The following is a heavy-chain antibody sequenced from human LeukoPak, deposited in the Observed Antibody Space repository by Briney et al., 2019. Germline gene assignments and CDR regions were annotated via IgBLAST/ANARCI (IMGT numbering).Heavy chain of an antibody. CDR3: ARISDCSGGSCYSRNY. J-gene: IGHJ4*02. CDR1: GFTFSNYG. CDR2: ISSSSSYI. V-gene: IGHV3-21*01. D-gene: IGHD2-15*01. Sequence: GGSLRLSCAASGFTFSNYGMSWVRQAPGKGLEWVSSISSSSSYIYYADSVKGRFTISRDNAKNSLYLQMNSLRAEDTAVYYCARISDCSGGSCYSRNYWGQGTLVTVSS.